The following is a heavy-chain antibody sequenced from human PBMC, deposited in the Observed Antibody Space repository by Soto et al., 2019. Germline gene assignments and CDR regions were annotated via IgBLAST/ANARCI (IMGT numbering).Heavy chain of an antibody. CDR2: INADGSFT. V-gene: IGHV3-74*01. CDR1: GFTFNTYW. J-gene: IGHJ4*02. Sequence: GGSLRLSCAASGFTFNTYWMHWVRQAPGKGLVWVSRINADGSFTTYADSVKGRFTISRDNAKKTLYLQMNSLRAGDTAVYYCARDDGYNTIGYWRQGTQDTVSS. CDR3: ARDDGYNTIGY. D-gene: IGHD5-18*01.